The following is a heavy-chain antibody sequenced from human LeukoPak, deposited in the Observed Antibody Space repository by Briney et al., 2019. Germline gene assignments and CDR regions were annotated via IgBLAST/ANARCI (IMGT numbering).Heavy chain of an antibody. V-gene: IGHV4-59*12. CDR2: IYYSGST. CDR1: GGSISSYY. J-gene: IGHJ4*02. Sequence: PSETLSLTCTVSGGSISSYYWSWIRQPPGKGLEWIGYIYYSGSTNYNPSLKSRVTISVDTSKNQFSLKLSSVTAADTAVYYCARGSPDDYDSSGYPRISGDFAYWGQGTLVTVSS. D-gene: IGHD3-22*01. CDR3: ARGSPDDYDSSGYPRISGDFAY.